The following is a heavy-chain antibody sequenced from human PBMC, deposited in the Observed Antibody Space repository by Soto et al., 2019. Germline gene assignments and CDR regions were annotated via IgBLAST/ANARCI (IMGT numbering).Heavy chain of an antibody. D-gene: IGHD3-22*01. CDR1: GGTFSSYG. CDR2: IIPIFGTA. V-gene: IGHV1-69*13. CDR3: ARGYYDSSGYYFNY. J-gene: IGHJ4*01. Sequence: SVTVSCTASGGTFSSYGISWVRQAPGQGLEWMGGIIPIFGTANYAQKFQGRVTITADESTSTVYMDLSSLRSEDTAVYYCARGYYDSSGYYFNYWGQGTLVTVS.